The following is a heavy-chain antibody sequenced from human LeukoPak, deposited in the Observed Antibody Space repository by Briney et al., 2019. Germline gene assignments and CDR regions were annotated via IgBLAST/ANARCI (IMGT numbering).Heavy chain of an antibody. Sequence: ASVKVSCKASGYTFTGYYMRWVRQAPGQGLEWMGWINPNSGGTNYAQKFQGRVTMTRDTSISTAYMELTRLRSDDTAVYFCARDMNYYGSGSFYNIDYWGQGTLVTVSS. CDR2: INPNSGGT. V-gene: IGHV1-2*02. J-gene: IGHJ4*02. D-gene: IGHD3-10*01. CDR1: GYTFTGYY. CDR3: ARDMNYYGSGSFYNIDY.